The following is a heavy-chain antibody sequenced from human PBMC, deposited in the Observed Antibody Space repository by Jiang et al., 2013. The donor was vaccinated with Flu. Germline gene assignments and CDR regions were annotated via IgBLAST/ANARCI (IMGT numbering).Heavy chain of an antibody. J-gene: IGHJ4*02. V-gene: IGHV3-30*02. CDR2: IRYDGSNK. D-gene: IGHD3-22*01. CDR1: GFTFSSYG. Sequence: VQLLESGGGVVQPGGSLRLSCAASGFTFSSYGMHWVRQAPGKGLEWVAFIRYDGSNKYYADSVKGRFTISRDNSKNTLYLQMNSLRAEDTAVYYCAKVRPWYDSSGYYLDYWGQGTLVTVSS. CDR3: AKVRPWYDSSGYYLDY.